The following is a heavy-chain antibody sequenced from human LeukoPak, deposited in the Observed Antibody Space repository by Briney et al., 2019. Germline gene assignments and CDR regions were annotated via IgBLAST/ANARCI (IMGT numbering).Heavy chain of an antibody. CDR3: TTRPLGSCSGNSCQGLDY. CDR1: GGTFSSYA. Sequence: GSSVKVSCKASGGTFSSYAISWVRQAPGQGLEWMGGIIPIFGTANYAQKFQGRVTITADESTSTAYMELSSLRSEDTAVYYCTTRPLGSCSGNSCQGLDYWGQGTLVTVSS. V-gene: IGHV1-69*01. D-gene: IGHD2-2*01. J-gene: IGHJ4*02. CDR2: IIPIFGTA.